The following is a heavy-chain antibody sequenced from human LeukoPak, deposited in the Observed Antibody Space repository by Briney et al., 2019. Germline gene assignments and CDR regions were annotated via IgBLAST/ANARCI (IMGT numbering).Heavy chain of an antibody. D-gene: IGHD6-13*01. J-gene: IGHJ6*03. V-gene: IGHV3-74*01. CDR2: INSDGSST. Sequence: GGSLRLSCAAPGFTFSSYWMHWVRQAPGKGLVWVSRINSDGSSTSYADSVKGRFTISRDNAKNTLYLQMNSLRAEDTAVYYCARAQWAAAGISLVDGYYYMDVWGKGTTVTVSS. CDR1: GFTFSSYW. CDR3: ARAQWAAAGISLVDGYYYMDV.